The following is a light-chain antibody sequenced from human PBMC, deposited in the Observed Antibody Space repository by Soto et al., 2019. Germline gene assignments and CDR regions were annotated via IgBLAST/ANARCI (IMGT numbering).Light chain of an antibody. J-gene: IGLJ3*02. V-gene: IGLV4-60*03. CDR3: ETWDSHTQM. Sequence: QSVLTQSSSASASLGSSVKLTCTLSNGRSTYIIAWHQQQPGKAPRFLMKLEGSGSYNKGSGVPDRFSGSTSGSDRYLTISNLQSEDGADYYCETWDSHTQMFGGGTKLTVL. CDR2: LEGSGSY. CDR1: NGRSTYI.